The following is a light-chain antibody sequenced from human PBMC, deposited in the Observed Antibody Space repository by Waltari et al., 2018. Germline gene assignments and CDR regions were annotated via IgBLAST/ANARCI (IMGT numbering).Light chain of an antibody. J-gene: IGKJ2*01. CDR1: QSVSSN. CDR2: DAS. Sequence: EIVLTQSPATLSLSPGERATLSCRASQSVSSNLAWYQQKPGQAPRLLIYDASNRATGIPARFSGSGSGTDFTLTISSLEPEDFAVYYCQQRSNWLGTFGQGTKLEIK. V-gene: IGKV3-11*01. CDR3: QQRSNWLGT.